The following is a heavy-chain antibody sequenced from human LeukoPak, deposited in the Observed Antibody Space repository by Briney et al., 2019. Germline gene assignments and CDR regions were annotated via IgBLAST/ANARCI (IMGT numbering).Heavy chain of an antibody. V-gene: IGHV3-7*03. CDR3: ATSADSSGND. CDR2: IKGDGSYK. Sequence: GGSLRLSCAASGFTFSNYWMSWVRQAPGKGLEWVANIKGDGSYKYYVDSVKGRLTISRDNAKSSVYLQMNTLRAEDTAVYYCATSADSSGNDWGQGTRVTVSS. J-gene: IGHJ4*02. CDR1: GFTFSNYW. D-gene: IGHD3-22*01.